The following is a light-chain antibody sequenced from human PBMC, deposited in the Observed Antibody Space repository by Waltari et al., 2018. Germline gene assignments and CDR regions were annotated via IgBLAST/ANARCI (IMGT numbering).Light chain of an antibody. V-gene: IGLV1-40*01. Sequence: QSVLTQPLSVSGAPGQRVTISCTGSSSNIGRYYVSWYQHLPGTTPKLLIYQDNKRPSGVSDRFSGSKSGTSASLTITGLQTEDESDYYCLAYDTGLSILFGGGTRLTVL. CDR3: LAYDTGLSIL. CDR2: QDN. J-gene: IGLJ2*01. CDR1: SSNIGRYY.